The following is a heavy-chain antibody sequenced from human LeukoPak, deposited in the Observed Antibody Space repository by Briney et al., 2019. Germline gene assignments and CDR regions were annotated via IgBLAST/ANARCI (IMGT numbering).Heavy chain of an antibody. V-gene: IGHV4-34*01. CDR3: ARGFCSSTSCHWYFDL. CDR2: INHSGST. Sequence: PSETLSLTCAVYGGSFSGYYRNWIRQPPGKGLEWIGEINHSGSTNYNPSLKSRATISVDTSKNQFSLKLSSVTAADTAVYYCARGFCSSTSCHWYFDLWGRGTLVTVSA. CDR1: GGSFSGYY. D-gene: IGHD2-2*01. J-gene: IGHJ2*01.